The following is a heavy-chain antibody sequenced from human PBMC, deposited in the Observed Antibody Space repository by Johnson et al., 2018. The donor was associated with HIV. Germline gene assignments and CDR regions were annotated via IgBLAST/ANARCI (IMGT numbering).Heavy chain of an antibody. Sequence: VQLVESGGGVVRPGGYLRLSCAASGFTFRSYAMHWVRQDPGKGLEYVSAISSNGGRTYYANSVKGRFTISRDNSKNTLSLQMGSLRAEDMAVYYCVRDQIESITGKEAGAFDIWGQGTMVTVSS. CDR3: VRDQIESITGKEAGAFDI. J-gene: IGHJ3*02. D-gene: IGHD1-20*01. V-gene: IGHV3-64*01. CDR1: GFTFRSYA. CDR2: ISSNGGRT.